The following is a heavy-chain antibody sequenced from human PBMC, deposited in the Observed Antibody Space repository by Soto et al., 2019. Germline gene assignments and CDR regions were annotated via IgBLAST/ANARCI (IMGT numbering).Heavy chain of an antibody. CDR1: GFSFSNYG. D-gene: IGHD3-3*01. J-gene: IGHJ1*01. Sequence: QVQLVESGGGVVQPGRSLRLSCAGSGFSFSNYGMHWVRQAPGKGLEWVALIWYDGSNKYYADSVTGRFTISRDNSKNTLYLQMSSLRNEDTAVYYCARDPRVETTLMAVFQGWGQGTLVTVSS. V-gene: IGHV3-33*01. CDR2: IWYDGSNK. CDR3: ARDPRVETTLMAVFQG.